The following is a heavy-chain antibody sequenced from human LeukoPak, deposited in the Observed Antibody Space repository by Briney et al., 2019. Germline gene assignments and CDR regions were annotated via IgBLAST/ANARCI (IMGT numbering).Heavy chain of an antibody. D-gene: IGHD2-15*01. V-gene: IGHV4-4*07. CDR1: GGSISSYY. CDR3: AREPPRRNIVVVVAATVEAFDI. CDR2: IYTSGST. J-gene: IGHJ3*02. Sequence: PSETLSLTCTVSGGSISSYYWSWIRQPAGKGLEWIGRIYTSGSTKYNPSLKSRVTMSVDASKNQFSLKLSSVTAADTAVYYCAREPPRRNIVVVVAATVEAFDIWGQGTMVTVSS.